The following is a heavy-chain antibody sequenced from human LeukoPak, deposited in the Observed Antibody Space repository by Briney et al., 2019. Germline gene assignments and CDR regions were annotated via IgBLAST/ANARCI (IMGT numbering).Heavy chain of an antibody. J-gene: IGHJ4*02. CDR1: GFTFSSYE. D-gene: IGHD3-10*01. CDR3: AKDLVTGSLDY. V-gene: IGHV3-48*03. Sequence: GGSLRLSCAASGFTFSSYEMNWVRQAPGKGLEWVSYISSSGSTIYYADSVKGRFTISRDNAKNSLYLQMNSLRAEDTAVYYCAKDLVTGSLDYWGQGTLVTVSS. CDR2: ISSSGSTI.